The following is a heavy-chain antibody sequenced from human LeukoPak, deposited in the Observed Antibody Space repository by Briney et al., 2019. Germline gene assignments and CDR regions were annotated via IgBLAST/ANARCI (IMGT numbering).Heavy chain of an antibody. Sequence: GASAKVSCKASGYTFTSYGINWVRQATGQGLEWMGWMNPNSGNTGYAQKFQGRVTMTRNTSISTAYMELSSLRSEDTAVYYCARAGGENYDILTGYYYYYYMDVWGKGTTVTISS. CDR3: ARAGGENYDILTGYYYYYYMDV. V-gene: IGHV1-8*02. D-gene: IGHD3-9*01. J-gene: IGHJ6*03. CDR2: MNPNSGNT. CDR1: GYTFTSYG.